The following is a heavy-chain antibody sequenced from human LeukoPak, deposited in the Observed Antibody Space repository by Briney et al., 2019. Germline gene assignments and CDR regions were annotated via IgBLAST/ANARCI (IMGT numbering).Heavy chain of an antibody. D-gene: IGHD1-26*01. CDR3: AKTVSVLGATPPDY. CDR2: ISGSGGST. V-gene: IGHV3-23*01. Sequence: GGSLRLSCAASGFTFSSYAMSWVRQAPGKGLEWVSAISGSGGSTYYADSVKGRFTMSRDNSKNTLYLQMNSLRAEDTAVYYCAKTVSVLGATPPDYWGQGTLVTVSS. CDR1: GFTFSSYA. J-gene: IGHJ4*02.